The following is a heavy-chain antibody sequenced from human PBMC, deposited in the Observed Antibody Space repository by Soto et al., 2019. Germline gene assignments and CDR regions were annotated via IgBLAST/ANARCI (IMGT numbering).Heavy chain of an antibody. CDR3: AREAVAGTDYYYMDV. V-gene: IGHV4-59*01. CDR2: IYYSGST. J-gene: IGHJ6*03. CDR1: GGSISSYY. Sequence: PSETLSLTCTVSGGSISSYYWSWIRQPPGKGLEWIGYIYYSGSTNYNPSLKSRVTISVDTSKNQFSLKLSSVTAADTAVYYCAREAVAGTDYYYMDVWGKGTTVTFSS. D-gene: IGHD6-19*01.